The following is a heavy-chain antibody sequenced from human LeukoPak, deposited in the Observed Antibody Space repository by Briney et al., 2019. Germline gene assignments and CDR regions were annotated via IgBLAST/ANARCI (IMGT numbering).Heavy chain of an antibody. CDR2: IYYSGST. D-gene: IGHD6-19*01. J-gene: IGHJ4*02. Sequence: PSETLSLTCAVYGGSFSGYYWSWIRQHPGKGLEWIGYIYYSGSTYYNPSLKSRVTISVDTSKNQFSLKLSSVTAADTAVYYCATESAYFHSGYFDYWGQGTLVTVSS. CDR3: ATESAYFHSGYFDY. CDR1: GGSFSGYY. V-gene: IGHV4-31*11.